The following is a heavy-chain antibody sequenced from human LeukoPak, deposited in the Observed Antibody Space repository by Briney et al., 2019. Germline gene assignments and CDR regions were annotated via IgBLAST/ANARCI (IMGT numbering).Heavy chain of an antibody. CDR3: AKSPRRGSGSYPFPFDY. V-gene: IGHV3-43D*03. CDR2: ISWDGGST. D-gene: IGHD3-10*01. CDR1: GFTFSSYA. Sequence: SGGSLRLSFAASGFTFSSYAMHWVRQAPGKGLEWVSLISWDGGSTYYADSVKGRFTISRDNSKNSLYLQMNSLRAEDTALYYCAKSPRRGSGSYPFPFDYWGQGTLVTVSS. J-gene: IGHJ4*02.